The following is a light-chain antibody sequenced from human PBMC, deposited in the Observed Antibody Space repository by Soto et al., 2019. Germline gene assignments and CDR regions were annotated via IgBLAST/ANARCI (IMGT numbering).Light chain of an antibody. Sequence: QAVVTQEPSLTVSPGGTVTLTCASSPGTVTSGHYPNWLQQKPGQAPRALIYSTDTRHSWTPARFSGSLRGGKAALTLSGVQRDDEADYYCLLYYGGAVVFGGGTKVTVL. V-gene: IGLV7-43*01. CDR1: PGTVTSGHY. J-gene: IGLJ2*01. CDR3: LLYYGGAVV. CDR2: STD.